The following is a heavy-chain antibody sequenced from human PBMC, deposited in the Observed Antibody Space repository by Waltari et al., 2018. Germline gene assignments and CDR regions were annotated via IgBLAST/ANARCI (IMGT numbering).Heavy chain of an antibody. CDR3: ARGGNAFDI. CDR2: FNSYGSST. V-gene: IGHV3-74*01. J-gene: IGHJ3*02. Sequence: VQLQQWGAGLLKPSETLSLTCAVYGGSFSGYYWSWIRQPPGKGLVWVSRFNSYGSSTSYADSVKGRFTISRDNAKNTLYLQMNSLRAEDTAVYYCARGGNAFDIWGQGTMVTVSS. CDR1: GGSFSGYY.